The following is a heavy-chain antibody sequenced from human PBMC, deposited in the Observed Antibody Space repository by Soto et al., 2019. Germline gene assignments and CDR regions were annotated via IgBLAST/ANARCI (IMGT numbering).Heavy chain of an antibody. J-gene: IGHJ3*02. D-gene: IGHD3-3*01. Sequence: ASVKVSCKACGYSFTSYAIHWVRQATGQRLEWMGWINAGNGNTGYAQKFQGRVTMTRNTSISTAYMELSSLRSEDTAVYYCSRGISNYDFWSGPHDAFDIWGQGTMVTVSS. CDR1: GYSFTSYA. CDR2: INAGNGNT. V-gene: IGHV1-8*02. CDR3: SRGISNYDFWSGPHDAFDI.